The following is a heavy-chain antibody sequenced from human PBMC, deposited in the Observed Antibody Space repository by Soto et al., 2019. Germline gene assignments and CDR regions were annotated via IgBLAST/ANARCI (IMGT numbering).Heavy chain of an antibody. J-gene: IGHJ6*02. CDR1: GFTFSSYA. CDR2: ISGSGGST. V-gene: IGHV3-23*01. CDR3: AKRGPGVYYYYYGMDV. D-gene: IGHD3-10*01. Sequence: GGSLRLSCAASGFTFSSYAMSWVRQAPGKGLEWVSAISGSGGSTYYADSVKGRFTISRDNSKNTLYLQMNSLRAEDTAVYYCAKRGPGVYYYYYGMDVWGQGTTVTVSS.